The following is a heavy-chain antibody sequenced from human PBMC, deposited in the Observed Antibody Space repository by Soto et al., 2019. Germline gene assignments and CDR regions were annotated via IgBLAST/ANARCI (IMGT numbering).Heavy chain of an antibody. CDR2: ISGYNGNT. V-gene: IGHV1-18*01. CDR1: GYSFTTYG. Sequence: QVQLVQSRGEVKKPGASVKVSCKTSGYSFTTYGISWVRQAPGHGLEWMGWISGYNGNTNYAQNLQGRVTMTTDTSTSTAYMELRSLISDDTAVYYWAREGPTPYYYYGMDVWGQGSTVTVSS. J-gene: IGHJ6*02. CDR3: AREGPTPYYYYGMDV.